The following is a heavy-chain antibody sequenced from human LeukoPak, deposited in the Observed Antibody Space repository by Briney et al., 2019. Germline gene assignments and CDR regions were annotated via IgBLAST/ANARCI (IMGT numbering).Heavy chain of an antibody. J-gene: IGHJ4*01. CDR1: GGTFTSYA. Sequence: GASGKLSCTASGGTFTSYAISWVRQAPGQGLEWMGRIIPILGIANYAQKFQGRVTITADKSTSTAYMELSSLRSEDTAVYYCARDPQEDSSGSSDYWGHGTLVTVSS. V-gene: IGHV1-69*04. CDR3: ARDPQEDSSGSSDY. D-gene: IGHD3-22*01. CDR2: IIPILGIA.